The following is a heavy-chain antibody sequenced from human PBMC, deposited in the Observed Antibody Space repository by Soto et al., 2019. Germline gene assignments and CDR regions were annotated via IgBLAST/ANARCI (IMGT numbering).Heavy chain of an antibody. Sequence: EVQLVDSGGDLVQPGGSLRLSCAASGFSVSDNYMTWVRQAPGKGLEWVSVIYSGGTTYYAESVKGRFTVSRDSSKNTVFLQMNNLRAEDTAVYYCARDRIIVSGAPYYYYDMDVWGKGTTVTVSS. J-gene: IGHJ6*03. CDR2: IYSGGTT. V-gene: IGHV3-66*01. CDR3: ARDRIIVSGAPYYYYDMDV. CDR1: GFSVSDNY. D-gene: IGHD3-22*01.